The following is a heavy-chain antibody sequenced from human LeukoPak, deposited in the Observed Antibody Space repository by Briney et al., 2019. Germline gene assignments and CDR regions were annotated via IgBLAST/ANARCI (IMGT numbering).Heavy chain of an antibody. CDR2: INHSGST. J-gene: IGHJ5*02. D-gene: IGHD3-10*01. Sequence: PSETLSLTCAVYGGSFSGYYWSWIRQPPGKGLEWIGEINHSGSTNYNPSLRSRVTISVDTSKNQFSLKLSSVTAADTAVYYCARRGWFGELKSWGQGTPVTVSS. CDR1: GGSFSGYY. CDR3: ARRGWFGELKS. V-gene: IGHV4-34*01.